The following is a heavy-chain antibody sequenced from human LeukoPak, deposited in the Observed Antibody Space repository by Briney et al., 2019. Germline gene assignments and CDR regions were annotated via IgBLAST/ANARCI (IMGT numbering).Heavy chain of an antibody. CDR1: GYTFTGYY. CDR2: INPNSGGT. J-gene: IGHJ4*02. Sequence: GASVKVSCKASGYTFTGYYMHWVRQAPGQGLEWMGWINPNSGGTNYAQKLQGRVTMTRDTSISTAYMELSRLRSDDTAVYYCARNYDFWSGYYSPRSYFDYWGQGTLVTVSS. CDR3: ARNYDFWSGYYSPRSYFDY. D-gene: IGHD3-3*01. V-gene: IGHV1-2*02.